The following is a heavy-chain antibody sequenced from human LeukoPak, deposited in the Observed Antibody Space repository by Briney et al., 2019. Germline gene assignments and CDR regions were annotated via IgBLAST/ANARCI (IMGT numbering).Heavy chain of an antibody. CDR1: GYTFTSYA. D-gene: IGHD2-2*01. CDR3: ARGRCTSTSCAPWWFDP. V-gene: IGHV1-3*01. J-gene: IGHJ5*02. Sequence: ASVKVSCKASGYTFTSYAMHWVRQAPGQRLEWMGWINAGSGNTKYSQKFQGRVTITRDTSASTAYMELSSLRSEDTAVYYCARGRCTSTSCAPWWFDPWGQGTLVTVSS. CDR2: INAGSGNT.